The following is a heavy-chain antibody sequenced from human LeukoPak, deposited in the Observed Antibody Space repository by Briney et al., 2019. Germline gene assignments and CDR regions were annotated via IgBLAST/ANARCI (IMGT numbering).Heavy chain of an antibody. Sequence: PSGTLSLTCTVSSDSIYSSNYYWGWIRQPPGKGLEWIGSIYYSGSTYYNSSLKSRVTISVDTSKNQFSLKLSSLTAADTAVYYCARAAYCGGDCYLFDYWGQGTLVTVFS. CDR1: SDSIYSSNYY. D-gene: IGHD2-21*02. V-gene: IGHV4-39*01. CDR3: ARAAYCGGDCYLFDY. CDR2: IYYSGST. J-gene: IGHJ4*02.